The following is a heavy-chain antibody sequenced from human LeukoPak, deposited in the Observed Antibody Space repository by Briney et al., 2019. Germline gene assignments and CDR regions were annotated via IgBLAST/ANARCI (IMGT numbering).Heavy chain of an antibody. J-gene: IGHJ4*02. D-gene: IGHD2-15*01. CDR3: ARSYCSGGSCWVYFDY. Sequence: PSETLSLTCTVSGGSISSYYWSWTRQPPGKGLEWIGNIYYSGSTNYNPSLESRVTISVDTSKNQFSLKLSSVTAADTAIYYCARSYCSGGSCWVYFDYWGQGTLVTVSS. CDR2: IYYSGST. CDR1: GGSISSYY. V-gene: IGHV4-59*08.